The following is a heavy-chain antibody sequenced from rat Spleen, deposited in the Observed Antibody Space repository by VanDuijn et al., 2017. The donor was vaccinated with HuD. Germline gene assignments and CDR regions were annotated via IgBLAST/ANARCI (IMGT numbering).Heavy chain of an antibody. CDR1: GFTFSDYS. J-gene: IGHJ1*01. CDR3: TRGSDWYFDF. Sequence: EVQLVESGGGLVQPGRSLKLSCAASGFTFSDYSMAWVRQAPGKGLEWVASIMNTGDSTYYPDSVKGRFTISRDNTKNTLYLQMNSLRSEDTATYYCTRGSDWYFDFGGPGTMVTVSS. CDR2: IMNTGDST. V-gene: IGHV5-20*01.